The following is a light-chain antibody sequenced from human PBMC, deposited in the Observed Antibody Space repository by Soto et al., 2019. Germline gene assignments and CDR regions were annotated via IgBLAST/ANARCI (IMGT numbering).Light chain of an antibody. V-gene: IGLV2-8*01. CDR1: SSDVGGYNY. CDR3: SSFAGNNILV. J-gene: IGLJ2*01. Sequence: QSALTQPPSASGSPGQSVTISCTGTSSDVGGYNYVSWYQQHPGKAPKLMISEVSKRPSGVPDRFSGSRSGNTASLTVSGLPAEDEADYYCSSFAGNNILVFGGGTKVTVL. CDR2: EVS.